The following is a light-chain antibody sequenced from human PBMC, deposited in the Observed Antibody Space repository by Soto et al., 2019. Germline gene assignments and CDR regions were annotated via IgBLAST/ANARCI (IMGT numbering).Light chain of an antibody. Sequence: EIVLTQSPGTLSLSPGERATLSCGASQSVSSNYFVWYQQKPGQAPRPLIYGASTRATGIPDRFSGSGSGTDFTLTISRLEPEDFAVYYCQQYAGSSYTFGQGTKLEIK. CDR2: GAS. CDR3: QQYAGSSYT. CDR1: QSVSSNY. V-gene: IGKV3-20*01. J-gene: IGKJ2*01.